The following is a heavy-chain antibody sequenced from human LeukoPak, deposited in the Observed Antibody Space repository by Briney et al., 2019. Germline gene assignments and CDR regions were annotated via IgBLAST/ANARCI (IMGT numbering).Heavy chain of an antibody. D-gene: IGHD1-1*01. Sequence: SETLSLTCTVSGVSISSYYWSWIRQPAGKGLEWIGRIYTSGSTNYNPSLKSRVTMSVDTSKNQFSLKLSSVTAADTAVYYCARDRRELERRWFDPWGQGTLVTVSS. CDR1: GVSISSYY. V-gene: IGHV4-4*07. J-gene: IGHJ5*02. CDR3: ARDRRELERRWFDP. CDR2: IYTSGST.